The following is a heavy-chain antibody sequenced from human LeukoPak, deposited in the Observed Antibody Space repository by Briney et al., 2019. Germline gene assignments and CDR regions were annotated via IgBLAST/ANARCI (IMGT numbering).Heavy chain of an antibody. CDR2: INHSGST. Sequence: SETLSLTCAVYGGSFSGYYWSWIRQPPGKGLEWIGEINHSGSTNYNPSLKSRVTISVDTSKNQFSLKLSSVTAADTAVYYCARLSPGMRFDPWGQGTLVTVSS. CDR1: GGSFSGYY. CDR3: ARLSPGMRFDP. D-gene: IGHD1-14*01. V-gene: IGHV4-34*01. J-gene: IGHJ5*02.